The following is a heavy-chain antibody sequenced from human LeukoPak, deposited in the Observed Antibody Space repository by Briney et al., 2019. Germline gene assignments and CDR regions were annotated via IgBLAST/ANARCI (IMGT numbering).Heavy chain of an antibody. D-gene: IGHD2-2*01. CDR3: ARDSHRSTSANWFDP. V-gene: IGHV1-46*01. J-gene: IGHJ5*02. CDR1: GYTFTRYY. Sequence: ASVKVSCKASGYTFTRYYMHWVRQAPGQGLEWMGIINPLGANTNYAQKFQGRDTMTRDMSASTVHMELNSLRSDDTAGYYCARDSHRSTSANWFDPWGQGTLVTVSS. CDR2: INPLGANT.